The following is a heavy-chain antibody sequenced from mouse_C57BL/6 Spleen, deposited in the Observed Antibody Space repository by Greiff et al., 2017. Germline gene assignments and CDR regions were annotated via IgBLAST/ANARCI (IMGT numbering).Heavy chain of an antibody. Sequence: VQLQQSGAELVMPGASVKLSCKASGYTFTSYWMHWVKQRPGQGLEWIGEIDPSDSYTNYNQKFKGKSTLTVDKSSSTAYMQLSSLTSEDSAVYYCARSSNYDYDGYAMDYWGQGTSVTVSS. CDR3: ARSSNYDYDGYAMDY. V-gene: IGHV1-69*01. J-gene: IGHJ4*01. D-gene: IGHD2-4*01. CDR2: IDPSDSYT. CDR1: GYTFTSYW.